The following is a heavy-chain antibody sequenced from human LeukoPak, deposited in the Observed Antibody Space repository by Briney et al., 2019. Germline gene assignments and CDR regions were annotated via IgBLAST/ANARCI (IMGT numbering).Heavy chain of an antibody. CDR2: ISYDGSNK. D-gene: IGHD2/OR15-2a*01. CDR3: ARGKTSQNIVTRKTYNWFDP. V-gene: IGHV3-30*03. J-gene: IGHJ5*02. Sequence: GGSLRLSCAASGFTFSSYGMHWVRQAPGKGLEWVAVISYDGSNKYYADSVKGRFTISRDNAKNSLYLQMKSLRAEDTAVYYCARGKTSQNIVTRKTYNWFDPWGQGTLVTVSS. CDR1: GFTFSSYG.